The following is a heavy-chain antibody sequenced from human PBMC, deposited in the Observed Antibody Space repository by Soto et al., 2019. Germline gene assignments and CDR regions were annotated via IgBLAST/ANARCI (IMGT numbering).Heavy chain of an antibody. CDR2: ISSSSRYI. Sequence: GSLRLSCAASGFTFSSYSMNWVRQAPGKGLEWVSSISSSSRYIYYADSVKGRFTISRDNAKNSLFLQMNSLRAEDTAVYYCARDGGFLGISGDNVAYCGRGTPVTVSS. J-gene: IGHJ4*02. CDR1: GFTFSSYS. D-gene: IGHD6-19*01. CDR3: ARDGGFLGISGDNVAY. V-gene: IGHV3-21*01.